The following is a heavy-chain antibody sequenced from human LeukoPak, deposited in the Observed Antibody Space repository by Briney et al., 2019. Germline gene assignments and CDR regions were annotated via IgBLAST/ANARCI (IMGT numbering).Heavy chain of an antibody. Sequence: GASVKVSCKASGYTFTSYDINWVRQATGQGLEWMGWMNPNSGNTGYAQKFQGRVTITRNTSISTAYMELSSLRSEDTAVYYCARTYYYDSSGYYSSPGAFDIWGQGTMVTVSS. V-gene: IGHV1-8*03. D-gene: IGHD3-22*01. CDR2: MNPNSGNT. CDR1: GYTFTSYD. J-gene: IGHJ3*02. CDR3: ARTYYYDSSGYYSSPGAFDI.